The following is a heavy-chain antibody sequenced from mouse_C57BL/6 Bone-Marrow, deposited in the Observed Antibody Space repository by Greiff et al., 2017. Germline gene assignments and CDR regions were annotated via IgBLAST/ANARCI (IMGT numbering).Heavy chain of an antibody. CDR2: ISSGGSYT. Sequence: DVQLQESGGDLVKPGGSLKLSCAASGFTFSSYGMSWVRQTPDKRLEWVATISSGGSYTYYPDSVKGRFTISRDNAKNTLYLQMSSLKSEDTAMYYCARIRGFAYWGQGTLVTVSA. CDR1: GFTFSSYG. V-gene: IGHV5-6*01. CDR3: ARIRGFAY. J-gene: IGHJ3*01.